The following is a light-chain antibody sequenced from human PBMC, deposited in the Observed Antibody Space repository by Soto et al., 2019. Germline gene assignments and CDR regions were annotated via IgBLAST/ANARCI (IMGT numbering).Light chain of an antibody. J-gene: IGKJ1*01. Sequence: DIQLTQSPSSLAASVGDRVTTTCRASQTISTYLNWYQQKPGKAPNLLIYTASNLESGVPSRFSGSGSGTDFTLTISSLQPEDFATYFCQQSYSRPRTFGQGTKVDIK. CDR2: TAS. V-gene: IGKV1-39*01. CDR1: QTISTY. CDR3: QQSYSRPRT.